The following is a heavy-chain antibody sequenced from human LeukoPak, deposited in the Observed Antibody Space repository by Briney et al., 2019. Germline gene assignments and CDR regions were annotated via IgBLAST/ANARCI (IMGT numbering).Heavy chain of an antibody. Sequence: SETLSLTCTVSGGSISSGGYSWSWLRQQPGKGLEWIGYIYYTRTPYYTPSLKIRVTISVPTSNNQFSLQLSSVTPADTAVYYCARGSRSAAMRYYYVMDVWGQGTTVTVSS. J-gene: IGHJ6*02. V-gene: IGHV4-31*03. CDR1: GGSISSGGYS. CDR3: ARGSRSAAMRYYYVMDV. D-gene: IGHD2-2*01. CDR2: IYYTRTP.